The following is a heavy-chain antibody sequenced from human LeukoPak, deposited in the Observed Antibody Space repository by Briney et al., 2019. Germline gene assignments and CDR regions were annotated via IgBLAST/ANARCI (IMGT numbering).Heavy chain of an antibody. V-gene: IGHV4-4*07. CDR1: GGSISSYY. CDR2: IYTSGST. D-gene: IGHD2-8*01. Sequence: NASETLSLTCTVSGGSISSYYWSWIRQPAGKGLEWIGRIYTSGSTNYNPSLKSRVTMSVDTSKNQFSLKLSSVTAADTAVYYCARDRLARAYCTNGVCPAADIWGQGTMVTVSS. CDR3: ARDRLARAYCTNGVCPAADI. J-gene: IGHJ3*02.